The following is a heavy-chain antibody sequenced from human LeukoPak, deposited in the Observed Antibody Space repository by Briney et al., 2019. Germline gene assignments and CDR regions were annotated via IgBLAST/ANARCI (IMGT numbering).Heavy chain of an antibody. CDR1: GFTFSSYS. Sequence: GGSLRLSCAASGFTFSSYSMNWVRQAPGKGLEWVSSISSSSSYVYYADSVKGRFTISRDNAKNSLYLQMNSLRAEDTAVYYCARDGRYQLLDEDDAFDIWGQGTMVTVSS. V-gene: IGHV3-21*01. D-gene: IGHD2-2*01. CDR2: ISSSSSYV. J-gene: IGHJ3*02. CDR3: ARDGRYQLLDEDDAFDI.